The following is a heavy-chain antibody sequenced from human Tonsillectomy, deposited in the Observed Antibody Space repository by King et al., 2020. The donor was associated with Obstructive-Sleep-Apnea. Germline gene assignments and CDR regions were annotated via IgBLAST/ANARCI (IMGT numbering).Heavy chain of an antibody. D-gene: IGHD3-10*01. V-gene: IGHV4-59*01. CDR2: IYYSGST. Sequence: QLQESGPGLVKPSETLSLTCTVSGGSISSYYWSWIRQPPGKGLECIGDIYYSGSTHYNPSLNSRVTISVDTSKNQFSLKLSSVTAADTAVYYCARGPFGPGYFDYWGQGTLVTVSS. CDR3: ARGPFGPGYFDY. J-gene: IGHJ4*02. CDR1: GGSISSYY.